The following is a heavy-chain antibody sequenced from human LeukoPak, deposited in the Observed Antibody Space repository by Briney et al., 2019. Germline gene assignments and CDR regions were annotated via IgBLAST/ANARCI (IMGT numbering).Heavy chain of an antibody. J-gene: IGHJ6*04. CDR1: GITFSRYS. CDR3: AELGITMIGGV. D-gene: IGHD3-10*02. CDR2: ISSSGSTI. V-gene: IGHV3-48*04. Sequence: GSLRLSCAASGITFSRYSMNWVRQAPGKGLEWVSYISSSGSTIYYADSVKGRFTISRDNAKNSLYLQMNSLRAEDTAVYYCAELGITMIGGVWGKGTTVTISS.